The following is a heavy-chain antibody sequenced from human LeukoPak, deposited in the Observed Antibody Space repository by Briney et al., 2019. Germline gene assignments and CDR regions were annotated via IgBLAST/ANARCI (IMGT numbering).Heavy chain of an antibody. CDR3: ARVRSPIAVAGTRFDY. CDR1: GYTFTGYY. V-gene: IGHV1-2*06. D-gene: IGHD6-19*01. Sequence: ASVKVSCKASGYTFTGYYMHWVRQAPGQGLEWLGRINPNSGGTNYAQKFQGRVTMTRDTSISTAYVELSRLRSDDTAVYYCARVRSPIAVAGTRFDYWGQGTLVTFSS. J-gene: IGHJ4*02. CDR2: INPNSGGT.